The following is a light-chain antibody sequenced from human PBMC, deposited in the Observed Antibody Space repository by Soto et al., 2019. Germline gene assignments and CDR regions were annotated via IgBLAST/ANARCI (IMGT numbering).Light chain of an antibody. Sequence: QSALTQPPSVSGSPGQSVTISCTGTSTDFVSYNRVSWYQQPPGTAPKLIIYEASNRPSGVPDRFSGSKSGNTASLTISGLQTEDEADYYCSSFTSSTTWVFGGGTKLTVL. CDR1: STDFVSYNR. J-gene: IGLJ3*02. V-gene: IGLV2-18*02. CDR2: EAS. CDR3: SSFTSSTTWV.